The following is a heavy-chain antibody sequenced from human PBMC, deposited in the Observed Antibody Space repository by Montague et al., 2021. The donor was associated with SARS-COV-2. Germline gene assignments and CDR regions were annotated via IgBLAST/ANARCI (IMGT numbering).Heavy chain of an antibody. Sequence: SETLSLTCDVSGVSINNNNYYWGRIRQTPGKGLEWIGYMHDSGTANYNPSLRSRVTLMVDASRNQFSLELSSVTAADTAMYYCTRLPRGSGTWGYFDYWAQGTLVTVSS. D-gene: IGHD3-10*01. CDR1: GVSINNNNYY. J-gene: IGHJ4*02. CDR3: TRLPRGSGTWGYFDY. V-gene: IGHV4-61*05. CDR2: MHDSGTA.